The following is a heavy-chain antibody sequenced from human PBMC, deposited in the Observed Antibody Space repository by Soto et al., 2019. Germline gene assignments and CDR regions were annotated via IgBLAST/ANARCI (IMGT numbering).Heavy chain of an antibody. J-gene: IGHJ6*02. V-gene: IGHV1-18*01. CDR1: GYTFTSYG. CDR3: AGDRDYYDSSGSQAYYGMDV. Sequence: QVQLVQSGAEVKKPGASVKVSCKASGYTFTSYGISWVRQAPGQGLEWMGWISAYNGNTNYAQKLQGRVTMTTDTSTSTAYMELRSLRSDDTAVYYCAGDRDYYDSSGSQAYYGMDVWGQGTTVTVSS. D-gene: IGHD3-22*01. CDR2: ISAYNGNT.